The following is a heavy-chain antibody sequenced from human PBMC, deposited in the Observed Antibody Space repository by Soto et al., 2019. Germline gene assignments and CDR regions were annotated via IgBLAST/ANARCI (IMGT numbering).Heavy chain of an antibody. Sequence: QLQLQESGSGLVKPSQTLSLTCAVSGGSISSGGFSWSWIRQPPGKGLESIGYLDHSGSTSYNPSLKTRVTIAVYRSKTQFSLKLSTVTAADTAVYYCAGGTAARPWGYWGQGTLVTVSS. V-gene: IGHV4-30-2*01. CDR2: LDHSGST. D-gene: IGHD6-6*01. CDR3: AGGTAARPWGY. CDR1: GGSISSGGFS. J-gene: IGHJ4*02.